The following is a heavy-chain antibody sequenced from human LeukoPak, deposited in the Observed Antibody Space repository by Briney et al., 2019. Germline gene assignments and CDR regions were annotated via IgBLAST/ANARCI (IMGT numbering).Heavy chain of an antibody. CDR1: GFTFSSYA. J-gene: IGHJ4*02. Sequence: GGSLRLSCAASGFTFSSYAMHWVRQAPGKGLEWVAVISYDGSNKYYADSVKGRFTISRDNSKNTLYLQMNSLRAEDTAVYYCARGWGYCSGGSCHPFDYWGQGTLVTVSS. D-gene: IGHD2-15*01. CDR3: ARGWGYCSGGSCHPFDY. CDR2: ISYDGSNK. V-gene: IGHV3-30-3*01.